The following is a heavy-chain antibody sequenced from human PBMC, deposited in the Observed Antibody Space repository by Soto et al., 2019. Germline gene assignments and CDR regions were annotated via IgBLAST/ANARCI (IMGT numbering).Heavy chain of an antibody. V-gene: IGHV3-48*03. CDR3: AVSSSWYEATFDY. J-gene: IGHJ4*02. CDR1: GFTFSSYE. D-gene: IGHD6-13*01. Sequence: PVGSLRLSCAASGFTFSSYEMNWVRQAPGKGLEWVSYISGSGSTIYYADSVKGRFAISRDNAKNSLYLQMNSLRAEDTAVYYCAVSSSWYEATFDYWGQGTLVTVSS. CDR2: ISGSGSTI.